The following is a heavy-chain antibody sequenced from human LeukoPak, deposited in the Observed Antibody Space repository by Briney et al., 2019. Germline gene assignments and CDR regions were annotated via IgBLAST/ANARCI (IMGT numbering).Heavy chain of an antibody. D-gene: IGHD3-3*01. Sequence: ASVKVSCKASGYTFTSYYMHWVRQAPGQGLEWMGIINPSGGSTSYAQKFQGRVTMTRDTSISTAYMELSRLRSDDTAVYYCARRGISRWTNDYWGQGTLVTVSS. CDR3: ARRGISRWTNDY. J-gene: IGHJ4*02. CDR2: INPSGGST. CDR1: GYTFTSYY. V-gene: IGHV1-46*01.